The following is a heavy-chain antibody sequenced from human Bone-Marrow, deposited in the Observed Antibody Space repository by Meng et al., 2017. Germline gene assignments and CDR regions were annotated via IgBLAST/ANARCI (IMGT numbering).Heavy chain of an antibody. Sequence: EVQLSESWGGLVPPGVSLRPSCAVSGFSFSTYSMHWVRQAPGKGLVWVSHIHTVGSTTTYADSVQGRFTISRDNAKNTLYLQMNSLTAEDTAVYYCAREGSVTTDYWGQGTLVTVSS. CDR1: GFSFSTYS. CDR3: AREGSVTTDY. CDR2: IHTVGSTT. V-gene: IGHV3-74*01. D-gene: IGHD4-17*01. J-gene: IGHJ4*02.